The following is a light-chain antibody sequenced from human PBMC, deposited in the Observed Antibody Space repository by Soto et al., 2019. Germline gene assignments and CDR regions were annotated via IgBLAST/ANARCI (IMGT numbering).Light chain of an antibody. J-gene: IGKJ2*01. CDR2: LGS. CDR1: QSLLHSNGYNY. CDR3: MQDLQTPYT. V-gene: IGKV2-28*01. Sequence: DIVMTQSPLSLPVTPGEPASISCRSSQSLLHSNGYNYLDWYLQKPGQSPQLLIYLGSNRASGVXDXXSGSGSGTDFTLKISRVEAEDVGVYYCMQDLQTPYTFGQGTKVEIK.